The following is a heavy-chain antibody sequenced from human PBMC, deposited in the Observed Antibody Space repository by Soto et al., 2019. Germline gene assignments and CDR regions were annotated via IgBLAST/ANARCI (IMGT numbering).Heavy chain of an antibody. CDR3: ARGNDYYDSSGYFNY. CDR1: GGSISSGGYS. CDR2: IYHSGST. D-gene: IGHD3-22*01. J-gene: IGHJ4*02. Sequence: PSETLSLTCAVSGGSISSGGYSWSWIRQPPGKGLEWIGYIYHSGSTYYNPSLKSRVTISVDRSKNQFSLKLSSVTAADTAVYYCARGNDYYDSSGYFNYWGQGTLVTVSS. V-gene: IGHV4-30-2*01.